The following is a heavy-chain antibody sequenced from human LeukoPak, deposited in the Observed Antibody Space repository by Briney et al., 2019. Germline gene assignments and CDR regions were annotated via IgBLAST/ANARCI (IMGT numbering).Heavy chain of an antibody. J-gene: IGHJ5*02. CDR1: GGTFSSYA. CDR2: IIPIFGTA. Sequence: GASVKVSCKASGGTFSSYAISWVRQAPGQGLEWMGGIIPIFGTANYAQKFQGRVTITADESTSTAYMELSSLRSEDTAVYYCARIIQNWFDPWGQGTLVTVSS. V-gene: IGHV1-69*01. CDR3: ARIIQNWFDP.